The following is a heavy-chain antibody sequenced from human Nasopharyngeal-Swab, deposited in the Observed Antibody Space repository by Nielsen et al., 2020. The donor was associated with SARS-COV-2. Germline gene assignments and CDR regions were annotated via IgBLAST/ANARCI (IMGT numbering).Heavy chain of an antibody. V-gene: IGHV3-9*01. J-gene: IGHJ2*01. Sequence: GGSLRLSCAASGFTFDDYAMHWVRQAPGKGLEWVSGISWNSGSIGYADSVKGRFTISRDNAKNSLYLQMNSLRAEDTALYYCAKEVYYDSSGYSVAYWYFDLWGRGTLVTVPS. CDR1: GFTFDDYA. CDR2: ISWNSGSI. CDR3: AKEVYYDSSGYSVAYWYFDL. D-gene: IGHD3-22*01.